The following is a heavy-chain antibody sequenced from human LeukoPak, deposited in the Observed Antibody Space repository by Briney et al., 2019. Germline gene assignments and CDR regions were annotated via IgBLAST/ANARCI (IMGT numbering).Heavy chain of an antibody. Sequence: GESLKISCKGSGYSFTSYWIGWVRQMPGKGLEWTGIIYPGDSDTRYSPSFQGQVTISADKPISTAYLQWSSLKASDTAMYYCARPDSSGWYNDAFDIWGQGTMVTVSS. V-gene: IGHV5-51*01. CDR2: IYPGDSDT. J-gene: IGHJ3*02. CDR3: ARPDSSGWYNDAFDI. D-gene: IGHD6-19*01. CDR1: GYSFTSYW.